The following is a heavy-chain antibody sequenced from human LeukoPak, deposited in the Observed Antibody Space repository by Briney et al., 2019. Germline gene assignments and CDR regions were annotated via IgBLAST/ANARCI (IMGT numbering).Heavy chain of an antibody. CDR2: IYTSGST. D-gene: IGHD2-15*01. Sequence: PSETLSLTCTVSGGSISSYYWSWIRQPAGKGLEWIGRIYTSGSTNYNPSPKSRVTMSVDTSKNQFSLKLSSVTAADTAVYYCARVVVVAATLWFDPWGQGTLVTVSS. CDR3: ARVVVVAATLWFDP. V-gene: IGHV4-4*07. J-gene: IGHJ5*02. CDR1: GGSISSYY.